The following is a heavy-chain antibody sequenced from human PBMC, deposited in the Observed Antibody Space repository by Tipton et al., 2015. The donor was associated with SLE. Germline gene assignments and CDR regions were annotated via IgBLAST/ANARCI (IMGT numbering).Heavy chain of an antibody. CDR1: GGSISSYY. CDR3: ARGGLGVSYYYYMDV. Sequence: TLSLTCTVSGGSISSYYWSWIRQPPGKGLEWIGYIYYSGSTNYNPSLKSRVTISVDTSKNQFSLKLSSVTAADTAVYYWARGGLGVSYYYYMDVWGKGTTVTVSS. CDR2: IYYSGST. V-gene: IGHV4-59*01. D-gene: IGHD1-26*01. J-gene: IGHJ6*03.